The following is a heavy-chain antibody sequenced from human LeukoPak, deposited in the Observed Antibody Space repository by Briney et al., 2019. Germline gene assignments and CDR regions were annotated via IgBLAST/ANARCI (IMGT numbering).Heavy chain of an antibody. V-gene: IGHV1-46*01. CDR1: GYTFTSYY. D-gene: IGHD6-19*01. Sequence: ASVKVSCKASGYTFTSYYMHWVRQAPGQGLEWMGIINPSGGSTSYAQKFQGRVTMTRDTSTSTVYMELSSLRSEDTAVYYYARSIAVAGSAFDIWGQGTMVTVSS. CDR3: ARSIAVAGSAFDI. J-gene: IGHJ3*02. CDR2: INPSGGST.